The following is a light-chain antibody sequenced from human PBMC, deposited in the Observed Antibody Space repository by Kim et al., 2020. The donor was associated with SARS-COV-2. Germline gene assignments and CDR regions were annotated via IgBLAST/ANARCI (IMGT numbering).Light chain of an antibody. Sequence: VSRGKTDNITCSGDDLGNKFVCWYRQKPGQSPVLVMYEDVKRTSGIPERFSGSNSGNTATLTSSGTQAMDEADYYCQAWDSSRYVFGTGTKVTVL. J-gene: IGLJ1*01. CDR2: EDV. CDR3: QAWDSSRYV. V-gene: IGLV3-1*01. CDR1: DLGNKF.